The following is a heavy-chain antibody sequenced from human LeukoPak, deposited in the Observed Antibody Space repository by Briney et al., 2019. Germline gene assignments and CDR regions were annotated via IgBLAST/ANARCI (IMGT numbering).Heavy chain of an antibody. CDR2: IKQDGSEK. Sequence: GGSLRLSCAASGFTFSSYWMSWVRQAPGKGLEWVANIKQDGSEKYYVDSVKGRLTISRDNAKNSLYLQMNSLRAEDTAVYYCARDTKYYYDSSGYQYWGQGTLVTVSS. V-gene: IGHV3-7*01. CDR1: GFTFSSYW. D-gene: IGHD3-22*01. J-gene: IGHJ4*02. CDR3: ARDTKYYYDSSGYQY.